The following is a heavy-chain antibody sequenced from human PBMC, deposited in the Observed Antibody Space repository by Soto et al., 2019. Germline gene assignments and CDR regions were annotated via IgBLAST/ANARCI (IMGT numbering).Heavy chain of an antibody. J-gene: IGHJ3*02. CDR3: ASSSSMVRGPDASDI. V-gene: IGHV1-69*02. CDR1: GGTFSSYT. Sequence: GASVKVSCKASGGTFSSYTVSWVRQAPGQGLEWMGRIIPILGIANYAQKFQGRVTITADKSTSTAYMELSSLRSEDTAVYYCASSSSMVRGPDASDIWGQGTMVTVS. D-gene: IGHD3-10*01. CDR2: IIPILGIA.